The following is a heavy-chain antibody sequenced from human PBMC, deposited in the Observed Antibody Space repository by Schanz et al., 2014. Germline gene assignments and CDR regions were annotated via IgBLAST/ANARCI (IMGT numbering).Heavy chain of an antibody. CDR2: MNESHSTI. Sequence: EVQLVESGGGLVQPGGSLRLSCAASGFTFSSYWMHWVRQVPGKGLEWVSAMNESHSTIYYADSVRGRFTISRDDAKRSVVLQMDSLRAEDTAVYYCAKDAENTAMITDYCDYWGQGTLVTVSS. D-gene: IGHD5-18*01. V-gene: IGHV3-48*04. CDR1: GFTFSSYW. J-gene: IGHJ4*02. CDR3: AKDAENTAMITDYCDY.